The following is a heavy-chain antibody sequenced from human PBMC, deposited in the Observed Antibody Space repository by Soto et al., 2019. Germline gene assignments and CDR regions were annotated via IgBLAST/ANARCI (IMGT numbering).Heavy chain of an antibody. Sequence: LSETLSLTCTVPGGAVSSGTYYWSWIRQPPGKGLEWIGHIYFTGSTNYNPSLKSRVTMSLDTSKNQFSLKLSSVTAADTAVYYCARGVVIIRSWFDPWGQGTLVTVSS. J-gene: IGHJ5*02. CDR1: GGAVSSGTYY. D-gene: IGHD3-3*01. CDR3: ARGVVIIRSWFDP. CDR2: IYFTGST. V-gene: IGHV4-61*01.